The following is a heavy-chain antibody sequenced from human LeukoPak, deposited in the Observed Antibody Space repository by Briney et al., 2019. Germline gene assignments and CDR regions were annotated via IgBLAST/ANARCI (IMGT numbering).Heavy chain of an antibody. J-gene: IGHJ2*01. CDR2: ISAYNGNT. Sequence: GASVKVSCKASDNTFSSYGISWVRQAPGQGLEWMGWISAYNGNTKYAQNLQGRVTMTTDTSTSTAYMELRSLRSDDTAVYYCARGGYDYEYYFDLWGRGTLVTVSS. CDR1: DNTFSSYG. CDR3: ARGGYDYEYYFDL. V-gene: IGHV1-18*01. D-gene: IGHD5-12*01.